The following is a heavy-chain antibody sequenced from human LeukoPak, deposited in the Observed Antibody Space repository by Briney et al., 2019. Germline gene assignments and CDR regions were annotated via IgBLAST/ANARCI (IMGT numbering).Heavy chain of an antibody. V-gene: IGHV4-4*02. CDR2: IYHSGST. D-gene: IGHD3-10*01. CDR1: GGSISSSNW. J-gene: IGHJ4*02. Sequence: SGTLSLTCAVSGGSISSSNWWSWVRQPPGKGLEWIGEIYHSGSTNYNPSLKSRVTISVDKSKNQFSLKLSSVTAADTAVYYCARALGWFGELLSFDYWGQGTLVTVSS. CDR3: ARALGWFGELLSFDY.